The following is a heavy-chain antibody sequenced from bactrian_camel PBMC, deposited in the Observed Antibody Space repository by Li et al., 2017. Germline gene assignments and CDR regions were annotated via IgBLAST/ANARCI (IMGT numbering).Heavy chain of an antibody. V-gene: IGHV3S1*01. CDR1: GFTFRNSM. Sequence: HVQLVESGGGLVQPGGSLRLSCAASGFTFRNSMMSWVRQAPGKGLEWISIMKTDGSGAYYADSVKGRFTVSGDNAKNTLYLQMNSLKTEDTAMYYCARAWRWDASACPWSQYNYWGQGTQVTVS. CDR2: MKTDGSGA. CDR3: ARAWRWDASACPWSQYNY. J-gene: IGHJ4*01. D-gene: IGHD3*01.